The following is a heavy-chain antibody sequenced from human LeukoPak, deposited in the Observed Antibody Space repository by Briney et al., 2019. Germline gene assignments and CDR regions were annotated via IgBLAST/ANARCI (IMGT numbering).Heavy chain of an antibody. D-gene: IGHD1-26*01. J-gene: IGHJ3*02. CDR2: TRNKANSYST. CDR1: GFTFSDHY. CDR3: ARAYFNGSYYYAFDI. V-gene: IGHV3-72*01. Sequence: GGSLRLSCAASGFTFSDHYMDWVRQAPGKGLEWVGRTRNKANSYSTEYAASVKGRFTISRDDSKNSVYLQMNSLKTEDTAVYYCARAYFNGSYYYAFDIWGQGTMVTVSS.